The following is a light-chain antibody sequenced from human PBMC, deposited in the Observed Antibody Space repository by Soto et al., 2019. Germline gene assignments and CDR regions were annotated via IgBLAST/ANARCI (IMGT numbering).Light chain of an antibody. CDR3: SSYTSRSTLV. Sequence: QSALTQPASVAGCPGQSIAISCTGTNTDVGGYDYVSWYQHHPGKAPKLMIYEVTYRPSGVSNRFSGSKSGNAASLTISGLQPEDEADYYCSSYTSRSTLVFGGGTKLTVL. CDR1: NTDVGGYDY. V-gene: IGLV2-14*01. J-gene: IGLJ2*01. CDR2: EVT.